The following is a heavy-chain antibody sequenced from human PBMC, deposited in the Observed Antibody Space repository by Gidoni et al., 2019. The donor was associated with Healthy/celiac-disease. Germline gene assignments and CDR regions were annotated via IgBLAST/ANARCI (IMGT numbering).Heavy chain of an antibody. V-gene: IGHV4-34*01. Sequence: QVQLQQWGAGLLKPSVTLSLTCAVYGGSFSGYYWSWIRQPPGKGLEWIGEINHSGSTNSNPSLKSRVTISVDTSKNQFSLKLSSVTAADTAVYYCARGQYYYDSSGYYPDAINFDYWGQGTLVTVSS. CDR1: GGSFSGYY. CDR3: ARGQYYYDSSGYYPDAINFDY. J-gene: IGHJ4*02. CDR2: INHSGST. D-gene: IGHD3-22*01.